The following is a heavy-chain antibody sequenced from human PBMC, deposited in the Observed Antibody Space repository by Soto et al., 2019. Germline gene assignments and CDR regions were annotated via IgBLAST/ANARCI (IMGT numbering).Heavy chain of an antibody. CDR2: ISGSGGST. V-gene: IGHV3-23*01. CDR1: GFRFSNYA. CDR3: AKDNDAGVSAGHFDS. J-gene: IGHJ5*01. D-gene: IGHD6-13*01. Sequence: EVQVLESGGGLVQRGGSLRLSCTASGFRFSNYAMNWVRQAPGKGLEWVSGISGSGGSTFYADSVKGRFTISRDNFENTVYLQMNSLRGEDTALYYCAKDNDAGVSAGHFDSWGLVNLVTVSS.